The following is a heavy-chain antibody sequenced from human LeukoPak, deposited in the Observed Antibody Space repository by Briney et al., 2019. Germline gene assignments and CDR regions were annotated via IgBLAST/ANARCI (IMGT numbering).Heavy chain of an antibody. CDR3: ARDLRFLEWLLSGVGFDY. CDR1: GYTFTSYG. J-gene: IGHJ4*02. Sequence: PQASVKVSCKASGYTFTSYGISWVRQAPGQGLEWMGWISAYNGNTNYAQKLQGRVTMTTDTSTSTAYMELRSLRSDDTAVYYCARDLRFLEWLLSGVGFDYWGQGTLVTVSS. CDR2: ISAYNGNT. V-gene: IGHV1-18*01. D-gene: IGHD3-3*01.